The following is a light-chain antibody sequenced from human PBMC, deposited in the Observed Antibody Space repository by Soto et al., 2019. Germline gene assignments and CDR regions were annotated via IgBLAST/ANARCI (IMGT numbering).Light chain of an antibody. CDR2: GAS. J-gene: IGKJ5*01. CDR1: QGVSRK. CDR3: QQRSNWPQVT. V-gene: IGKV3-11*01. Sequence: DIVMTQSPATLSVAPGERVTFSCRASQGVSRKLAWYQQKPGLAPRLLIYGASSRANGIPDRFSGSGSGTDFTLTISSLEPEDFAVYYCQQRSNWPQVTFGQGTRLEI.